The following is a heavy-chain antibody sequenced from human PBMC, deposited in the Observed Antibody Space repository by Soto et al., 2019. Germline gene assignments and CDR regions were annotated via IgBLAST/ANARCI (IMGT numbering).Heavy chain of an antibody. CDR2: ISAYNGNT. D-gene: IGHD2-15*01. CDR1: GYTFTSYG. J-gene: IGHJ5*02. V-gene: IGHV1-18*01. Sequence: ASVKVSCKASGYTFTSYGISWVRQAPGQGLEWMGWISAYNGNTNYAQKLQGRVTMTTDTSTSTAYMELRSLRSDDTAVYYCARDSPYCSGGSCYSEGYNWFDPWGQGTLVTVSS. CDR3: ARDSPYCSGGSCYSEGYNWFDP.